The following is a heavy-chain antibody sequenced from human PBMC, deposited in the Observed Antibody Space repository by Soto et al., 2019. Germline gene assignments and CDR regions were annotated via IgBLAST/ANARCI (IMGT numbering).Heavy chain of an antibody. CDR1: GFTFSSYA. V-gene: IGHV3-30-3*01. D-gene: IGHD4-17*01. CDR3: ARAPQAPSPTTTAFYGMDV. Sequence: GGSLRLSCAASGFTFSSYAMHWVRQAPGKGLEWVAVISYDGSNKYYADSVKGRFTISRDNSKNTLYLQMNSLRAEDTAVYYCARAPQAPSPTTTAFYGMDVWGQGTTVTVSS. J-gene: IGHJ6*02. CDR2: ISYDGSNK.